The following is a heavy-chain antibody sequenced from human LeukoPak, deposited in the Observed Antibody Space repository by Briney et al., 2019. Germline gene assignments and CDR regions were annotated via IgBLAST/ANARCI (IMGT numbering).Heavy chain of an antibody. Sequence: SETLSLTCAVYGGSFSGYYWSWIRQPPGKGLEWIGYIYYSGSTNYNPSLKSRVTISVDTSKNQFSLKLSSVTAADTAVYYCARARNYYDSSGYYLDIWGQGTMVTVSS. J-gene: IGHJ3*02. D-gene: IGHD3-22*01. CDR1: GGSFSGYY. V-gene: IGHV4-59*01. CDR3: ARARNYYDSSGYYLDI. CDR2: IYYSGST.